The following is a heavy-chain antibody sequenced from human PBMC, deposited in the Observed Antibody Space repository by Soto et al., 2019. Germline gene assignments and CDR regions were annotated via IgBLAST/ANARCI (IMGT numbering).Heavy chain of an antibody. V-gene: IGHV4-31*01. CDR3: ARGGRGWYVSERPFDY. Sequence: QVQLQESGPGLVKPSQTLSLTCTVSGGSISSGGYYWSWIRQHPGKGLEWIGYIYYSGSTYYNTSLMSQVTISVDTSENQFSPKLSPVTAADASVYYCARGGRGWYVSERPFDYWGQGTLVTVSS. D-gene: IGHD6-19*01. J-gene: IGHJ4*02. CDR2: IYYSGST. CDR1: GGSISSGGYY.